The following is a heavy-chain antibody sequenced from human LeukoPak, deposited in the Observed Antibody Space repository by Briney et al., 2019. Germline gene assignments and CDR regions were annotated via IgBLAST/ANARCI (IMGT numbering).Heavy chain of an antibody. CDR1: GFNFNKYL. Sequence: GGSLRLSCAASGFNFNKYLMSWVRQAPGKGLEWVSGISDTGTSTYYADSVKGRFTVSRDSSKNTLYLQMNSLRAEDTAVYYCAKDLRSSADSKMGAADYWGQGTLVTVSS. D-gene: IGHD1-26*01. CDR3: AKDLRSSADSKMGAADY. J-gene: IGHJ4*02. CDR2: ISDTGTST. V-gene: IGHV3-23*01.